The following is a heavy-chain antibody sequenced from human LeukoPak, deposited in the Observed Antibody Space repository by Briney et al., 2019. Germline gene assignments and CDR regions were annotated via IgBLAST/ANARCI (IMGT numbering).Heavy chain of an antibody. CDR3: ARDPEFDGGHGFDH. J-gene: IGHJ4*02. CDR1: GGSLSNYY. V-gene: IGHV4-59*01. D-gene: IGHD4-23*01. CDR2: IYYSGGT. Sequence: SETLSLTCSVSGGSLSNYYWNWIQQPPGKGLEWIGQIYYSGGTKYNPSLQSRVTISVDTSKTQFSLKLSSVTAADTAVYYCARDPEFDGGHGFDHWGQGTLVTVSS.